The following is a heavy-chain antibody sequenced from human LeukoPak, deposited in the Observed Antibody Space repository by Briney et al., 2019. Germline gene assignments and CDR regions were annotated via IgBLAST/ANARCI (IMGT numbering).Heavy chain of an antibody. Sequence: ASVKVSCKASGYTFTSYAMHWVRQAPGQRLEWMGWINAGNGNTKYSQKFQGRVTITRDTSASTAYMELSSLRSEDTAVYYCARDGYYDSSGFPLDAFDIWGQRTMVTVSS. CDR3: ARDGYYDSSGFPLDAFDI. V-gene: IGHV1-3*01. J-gene: IGHJ3*02. D-gene: IGHD3-22*01. CDR1: GYTFTSYA. CDR2: INAGNGNT.